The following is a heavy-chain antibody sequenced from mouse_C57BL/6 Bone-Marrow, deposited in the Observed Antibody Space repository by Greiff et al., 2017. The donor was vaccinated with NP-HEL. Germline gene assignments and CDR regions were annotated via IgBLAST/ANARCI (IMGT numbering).Heavy chain of an antibody. V-gene: IGHV5-6*02. D-gene: IGHD2-1*01. CDR3: ARRLYYGNSYAMDY. CDR2: ISSGGSYT. CDR1: GFTFSSYG. Sequence: EVMLVESGGDLVKPGGSLKLSCAASGFTFSSYGMSWVRQTPDKRLEWVATISSGGSYTYYPDSVKGRFTISRDNAKNTLYLQMSSLKSEDTAMYYGARRLYYGNSYAMDYWGQGTSVTVSS. J-gene: IGHJ4*01.